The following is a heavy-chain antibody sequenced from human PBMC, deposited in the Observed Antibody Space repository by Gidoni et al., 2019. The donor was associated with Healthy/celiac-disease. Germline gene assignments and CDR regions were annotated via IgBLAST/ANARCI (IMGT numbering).Heavy chain of an antibody. Sequence: QVQLVESGGGVVPPGRSLRLSCAASGFTFSSYAMHWVRQAPGKGLGWVAVISYDGSNKYYADSVKGRFTISRDNSKNTLYLQMNSLRAEDTAVYYCARDPTLLWFGELLRYFDYWGQGTLVTVSS. D-gene: IGHD3-10*01. V-gene: IGHV3-30-3*01. CDR3: ARDPTLLWFGELLRYFDY. CDR1: GFTFSSYA. J-gene: IGHJ4*02. CDR2: ISYDGSNK.